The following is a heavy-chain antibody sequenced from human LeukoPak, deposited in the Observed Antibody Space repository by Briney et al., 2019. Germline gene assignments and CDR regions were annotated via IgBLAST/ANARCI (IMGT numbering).Heavy chain of an antibody. CDR3: ARVVMCGNGGSCYQSYYYYYGMDV. Sequence: SETLSLTCAVSGYSISSGYCWGWIRQPPGKGLEWIGSIYHSGSTYYNPSLKSRVTISVDTSKNQFSLKLSSVTAADTAVYYCARVVMCGNGGSCYQSYYYYYGMDVWGKGATVTVSS. D-gene: IGHD2-15*01. V-gene: IGHV4-38-2*01. CDR1: GYSISSGYC. CDR2: IYHSGST. J-gene: IGHJ6*04.